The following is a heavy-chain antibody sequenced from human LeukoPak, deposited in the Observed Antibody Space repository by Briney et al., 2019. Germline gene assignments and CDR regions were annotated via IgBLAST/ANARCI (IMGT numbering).Heavy chain of an antibody. CDR1: GFTFSSYA. D-gene: IGHD3-3*01. CDR3: ARSYDFWTAYYPI. V-gene: IGHV3-23*01. CDR2: ISGSGGST. J-gene: IGHJ4*02. Sequence: PGGSLRLSCAASGFTFSSYAMSWVRQAPGKGLEWVSAISGSGGSTYYADSVKGRFTISRDNSKNTLYLQMNSLRAEDTAVYYCARSYDFWTAYYPIWGQGTLVTVSS.